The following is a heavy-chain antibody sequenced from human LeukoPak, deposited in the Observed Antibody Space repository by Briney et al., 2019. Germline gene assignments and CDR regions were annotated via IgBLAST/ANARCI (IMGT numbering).Heavy chain of an antibody. D-gene: IGHD3-10*01. Sequence: GGSLRLSCAASGFTFSDYYMSWIRQAPGKGLEWVSYISSSGSTIYYAASVKGRFTISRDNAKNSLYLQMNSLRAEDTAVYYCARGAGSVYYYYYYMDVWGKGTTVTVSS. CDR2: ISSSGSTI. V-gene: IGHV3-11*01. CDR3: ARGAGSVYYYYYYMDV. J-gene: IGHJ6*03. CDR1: GFTFSDYY.